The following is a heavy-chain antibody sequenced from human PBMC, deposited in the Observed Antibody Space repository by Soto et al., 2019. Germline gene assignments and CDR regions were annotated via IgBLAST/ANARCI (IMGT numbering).Heavy chain of an antibody. J-gene: IGHJ6*02. CDR3: ARDWVSSSYRLYHYGMDV. V-gene: IGHV1-69*13. CDR2: IIPIFGTA. D-gene: IGHD6-13*01. Sequence: SVKVSCKASGGTFSSYAISWVRQAPGQGLEWMGGIIPIFGTANYAQKFQGRVTITADESTSTAYMELSSLRSEDTAVYYCARDWVSSSYRLYHYGMDVWGQGTTVTVSS. CDR1: GGTFSSYA.